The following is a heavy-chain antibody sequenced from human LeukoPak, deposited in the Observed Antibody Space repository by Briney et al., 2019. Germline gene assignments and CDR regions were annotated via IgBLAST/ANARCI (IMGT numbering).Heavy chain of an antibody. CDR2: IIPIFGTA. J-gene: IGHJ5*02. CDR1: GGTFICYA. D-gene: IGHD6-13*01. V-gene: IGHV1-69*13. Sequence: ASVKVSCKASGGTFICYAISWVRQAPGQGLEWMGGIIPIFGTANYAQKFQGRVTITADESTSTAYMELSSLRSEDTAVYYCARGPPTYSSSEVPFDPWGQGTLVTVSS. CDR3: ARGPPTYSSSEVPFDP.